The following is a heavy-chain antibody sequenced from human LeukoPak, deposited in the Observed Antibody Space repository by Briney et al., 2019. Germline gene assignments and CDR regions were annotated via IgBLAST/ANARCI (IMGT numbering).Heavy chain of an antibody. V-gene: IGHV3-21*01. J-gene: IGHJ4*02. D-gene: IGHD3-10*01. Sequence: PGGSLRLSCAASGFTFSSYSMNWVRQAPGKGLEWVSSISSSSSYIYYADSVKGRFTISRDNAKNSLYLQMNSLRAEDTAVYYCGRGSVGFGELNYWGQGTLVTVSS. CDR2: ISSSSSYI. CDR1: GFTFSSYS. CDR3: GRGSVGFGELNY.